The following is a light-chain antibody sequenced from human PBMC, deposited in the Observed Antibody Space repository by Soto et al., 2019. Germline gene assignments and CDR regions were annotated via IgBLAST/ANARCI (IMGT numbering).Light chain of an antibody. CDR2: LNS. CDR1: QSLLHSNGHNY. J-gene: IGKJ5*01. V-gene: IGKV2-28*01. Sequence: DIVMTQSPLSLPVTPGEPASFSCSSSQSLLHSNGHNYFDWYLQKPGQSPQLLIYLNSNRASGVPKRFSGSGSGTDFTLNISSLQAEDVGVYFCMQTLQSPPSFGLGTRLEI. CDR3: MQTLQSPPS.